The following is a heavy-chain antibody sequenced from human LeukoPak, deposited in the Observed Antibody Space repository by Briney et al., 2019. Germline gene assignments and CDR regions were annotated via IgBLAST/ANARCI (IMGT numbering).Heavy chain of an antibody. Sequence: PSETLSLTCTVSGGSISSYYWSWIRQPPGKGLEWIGYIYYSGSTNYNPSLKSRVTISVDTSKNQFSLKLSSVTAADTAVYYCARGQYDILTGYYPLDPWGQGTLVTVSS. D-gene: IGHD3-9*01. CDR1: GGSISSYY. CDR2: IYYSGST. V-gene: IGHV4-59*01. CDR3: ARGQYDILTGYYPLDP. J-gene: IGHJ5*02.